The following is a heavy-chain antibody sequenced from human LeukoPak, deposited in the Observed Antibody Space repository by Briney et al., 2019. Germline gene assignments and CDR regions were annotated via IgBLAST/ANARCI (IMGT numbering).Heavy chain of an antibody. CDR3: ARGWITNDY. J-gene: IGHJ4*02. CDR1: GFTFSSYA. CDR2: INHSGST. V-gene: IGHV4-34*01. Sequence: GSLRLSCAASGFTFSSYAMHWIRQPPGKGLEWIGEINHSGSTNYNPSLKSRVTISVDTSKNQFSLKLSSVTAADTAVYYCARGWITNDYWGQGTLVTVSS. D-gene: IGHD3-16*01.